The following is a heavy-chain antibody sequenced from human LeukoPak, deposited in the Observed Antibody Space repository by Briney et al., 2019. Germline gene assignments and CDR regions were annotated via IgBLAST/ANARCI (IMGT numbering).Heavy chain of an antibody. CDR3: ATETFDC. J-gene: IGHJ4*02. Sequence: ASVKVSCKASAHILSDHYIHWVRQAPGQGLEWMGWINPNNGVSDYAQKFQGRVTMTRDTSTSTAFMDLSSLRSDDTAVYYCATETFDCWGQGTLVTVSS. CDR2: INPNNGVS. CDR1: AHILSDHY. V-gene: IGHV1-2*02.